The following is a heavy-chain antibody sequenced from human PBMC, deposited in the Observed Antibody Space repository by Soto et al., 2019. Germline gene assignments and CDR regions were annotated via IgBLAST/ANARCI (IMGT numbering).Heavy chain of an antibody. Sequence: ASVKVSCKASGDTFTSYDINWVRQATGQGLEWMGWMNPNSGNTGYAQKFQGRVTMTRNTSISTAYMELSSLRSEDTAVYYCARGARGCSGGSCYMSLHYYYYYMDVWGKGTTVTVSS. J-gene: IGHJ6*03. CDR2: MNPNSGNT. V-gene: IGHV1-8*01. D-gene: IGHD2-15*01. CDR1: GDTFTSYD. CDR3: ARGARGCSGGSCYMSLHYYYYYMDV.